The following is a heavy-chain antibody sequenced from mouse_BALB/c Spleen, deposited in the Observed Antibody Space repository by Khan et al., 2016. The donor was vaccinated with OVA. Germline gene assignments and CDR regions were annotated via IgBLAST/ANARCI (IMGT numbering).Heavy chain of an antibody. CDR3: ARQPYYHYNVMDY. Sequence: QVQLKESGPGLVAPSQSLSITCTISGFSLTNYGVHWVRQPPGKGLEWLVVIWSDGSTTYNSAIKYRLTISKDNSKSQVFLKMNTLQNDDKAMYFCARQPYYHYNVMDYWGQGTSVTVSS. CDR1: GFSLTNYG. V-gene: IGHV2-6-1*01. D-gene: IGHD2-10*01. CDR2: IWSDGST. J-gene: IGHJ4*01.